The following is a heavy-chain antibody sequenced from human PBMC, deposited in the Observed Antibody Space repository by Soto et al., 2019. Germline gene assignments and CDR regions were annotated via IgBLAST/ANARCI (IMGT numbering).Heavy chain of an antibody. D-gene: IGHD6-19*01. V-gene: IGHV6-1*01. CDR2: TYYRSKWYN. CDR1: GDSVSSNSAD. CDR3: AKGWQWGFDY. Sequence: QAQLQQSGPGLVKPSQTLSLTCTISGDSVSSNSADWNWIRLSPSRGLESLGRTYYRSKWYNEYAVSMKSRITVNSDTSKNQFSLQLNSVTPEDTAVYYCAKGWQWGFDYWGQGTLVTVSS. J-gene: IGHJ4*02.